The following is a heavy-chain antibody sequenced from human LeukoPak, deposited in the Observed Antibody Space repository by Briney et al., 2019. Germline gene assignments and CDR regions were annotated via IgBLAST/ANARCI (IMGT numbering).Heavy chain of an antibody. J-gene: IGHJ4*02. CDR1: GFTFSSYS. D-gene: IGHD3-10*01. CDR2: ISSSSSTI. CDR3: ARVGTMVRGVHFDY. Sequence: EGSLRLSCAASGFTFSSYSMNWVRQAPGKGLEWVSYISSSSSTIYYADSVKGRFTISRDNAKNSLYLQMNSLRAEDTAVYYCARVGTMVRGVHFDYWGQGTLVTVSS. V-gene: IGHV3-48*01.